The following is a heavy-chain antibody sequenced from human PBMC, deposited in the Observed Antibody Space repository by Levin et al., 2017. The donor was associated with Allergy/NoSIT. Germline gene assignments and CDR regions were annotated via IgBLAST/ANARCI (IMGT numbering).Heavy chain of an antibody. D-gene: IGHD7-27*01. J-gene: IGHJ3*02. Sequence: SETLSLTCTVSGDSISSYYWSWIRQPAGKGLEWIGRIYTSGGTNYNPSLKSRVTMSADTSKNQFSLKLSSVTAADPAVYYCARGLGDAFDIWGQATMVTVSS. CDR3: ARGLGDAFDI. CDR1: GDSISSYY. CDR2: IYTSGGT. V-gene: IGHV4-4*07.